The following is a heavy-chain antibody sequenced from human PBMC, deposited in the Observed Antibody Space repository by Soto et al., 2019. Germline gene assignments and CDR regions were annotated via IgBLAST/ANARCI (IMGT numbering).Heavy chain of an antibody. Sequence: VESLTISCRVSGFTFTTYGIVWVLQMPGKGLEWMGVIYPDDSDTRYNPSFQGRVTISADKSNSTAYLQWSSLEASDTAIYYCARAFRSNYYAYWGRGTMVTVSS. CDR2: IYPDDSDT. CDR1: GFTFTTYG. D-gene: IGHD3-3*01. J-gene: IGHJ4*02. V-gene: IGHV5-51*01. CDR3: ARAFRSNYYAY.